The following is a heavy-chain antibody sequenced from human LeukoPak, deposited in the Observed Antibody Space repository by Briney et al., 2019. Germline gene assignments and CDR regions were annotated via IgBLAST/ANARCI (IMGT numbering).Heavy chain of an antibody. CDR1: TFTFSRYW. CDR2: INSGGTNT. CDR3: ARDRAAFGVVQVGY. V-gene: IGHV3-74*01. J-gene: IGHJ4*02. D-gene: IGHD3-3*01. Sequence: PGGSLRLSCAASTFTFSRYWMHWVRQAPGKGLVWVSRINSGGTNTYYADSVKGRFTISRDNTKNTLYLQMNSLRTEDTAVYYCARDRAAFGVVQVGYWGQGTLVTVSS.